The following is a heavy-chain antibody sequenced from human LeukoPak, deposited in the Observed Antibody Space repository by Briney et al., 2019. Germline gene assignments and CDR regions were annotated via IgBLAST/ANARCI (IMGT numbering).Heavy chain of an antibody. CDR1: GASLSSSY. CDR3: ARSFHDYGRSLNWFDP. D-gene: IGHD4-17*01. V-gene: IGHV4-59*08. J-gene: IGHJ5*02. Sequence: SETLSLTRAVSGASLSSSYWTWIRQPPGKGLEWIGHIFYTGNTNYNPSLKSRVTMSVDTSKNQFSLRVNSVTAADTAVYYCARSFHDYGRSLNWFDPWGQGTLVSVSS. CDR2: IFYTGNT.